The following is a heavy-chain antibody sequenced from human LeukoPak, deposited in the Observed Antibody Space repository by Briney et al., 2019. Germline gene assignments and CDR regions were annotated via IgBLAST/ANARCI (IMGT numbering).Heavy chain of an antibody. J-gene: IGHJ4*02. CDR1: GFTFSSYA. CDR2: ISYDGSTK. Sequence: LAGGSLRLSCAASGFTFSSYAIHWVRQAPGKGLEWVAVISYDGSTKYYADSVKGRFTISRDNSKNTLYLQMNSLRAEDTAVYYCAKRGGSSWSQFDYWGQGTLVTVSS. V-gene: IGHV3-30-3*01. CDR3: AKRGGSSWSQFDY. D-gene: IGHD6-13*01.